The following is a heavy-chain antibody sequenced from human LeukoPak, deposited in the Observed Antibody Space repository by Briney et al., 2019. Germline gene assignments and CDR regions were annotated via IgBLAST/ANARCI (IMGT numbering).Heavy chain of an antibody. J-gene: IGHJ4*02. Sequence: SETLSLTCTVSGGSISSGGYYWSWIRQHPGKGLEWIGYIYYSGSTYYNPSLKSRVTISVDTSKNQFSLKLSSVTAAHTAVYYCARVAWGSGSYFNKNYFDYWGQGTLVTVSS. D-gene: IGHD3-10*01. CDR2: IYYSGST. CDR3: ARVAWGSGSYFNKNYFDY. V-gene: IGHV4-31*03. CDR1: GGSISSGGYY.